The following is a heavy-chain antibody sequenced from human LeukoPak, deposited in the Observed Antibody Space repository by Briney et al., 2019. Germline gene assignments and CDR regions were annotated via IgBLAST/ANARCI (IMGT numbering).Heavy chain of an antibody. J-gene: IGHJ5*02. CDR3: ARELAWFGELRWFDP. Sequence: SGTLSLTCAVSGGSISSSNWWSWVRQPPGKGLEWIGEIYHSGSTNYNPSLKSRVTISVDKSKNQFSLKLSSVTAADTAVYYCARELAWFGELRWFDPWGQGTLVTVSS. D-gene: IGHD3-10*01. CDR2: IYHSGST. CDR1: GGSISSSNW. V-gene: IGHV4-4*02.